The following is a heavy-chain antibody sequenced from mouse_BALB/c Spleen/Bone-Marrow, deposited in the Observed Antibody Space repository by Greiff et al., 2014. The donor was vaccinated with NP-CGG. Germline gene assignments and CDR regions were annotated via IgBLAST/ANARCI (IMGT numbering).Heavy chain of an antibody. V-gene: IGHV1-69*01. D-gene: IGHD2-4*01. CDR2: IDTSDSYT. J-gene: IGHJ4*01. CDR1: GYTFTDNW. Sequence: VKLQESGAELGMPGASVKMSCKASGYTFTDNWIYWVKQRPGQGLEWIGAIDTSDSYTNYNQKFMGKASLTVDASSSTAYVQVSSLTSDDSAVYYCARGGDDFSLDYWGQGTSVTVSS. CDR3: ARGGDDFSLDY.